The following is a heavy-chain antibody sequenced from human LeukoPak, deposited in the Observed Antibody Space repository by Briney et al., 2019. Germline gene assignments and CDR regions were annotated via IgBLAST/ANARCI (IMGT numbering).Heavy chain of an antibody. Sequence: PSETLSLTCAVYGGSFSGYYWSWIRQPPGKGLEGIGEINHSGSTNYNPSLKSRVTISVDTSKNQFSLKLSSVTAADTAVYYCARLERPFDYWGQGTLVTVSS. CDR1: GGSFSGYY. V-gene: IGHV4-34*01. CDR2: INHSGST. CDR3: ARLERPFDY. J-gene: IGHJ4*02.